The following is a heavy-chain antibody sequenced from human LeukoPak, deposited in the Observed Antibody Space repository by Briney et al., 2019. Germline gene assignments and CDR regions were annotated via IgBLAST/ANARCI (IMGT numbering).Heavy chain of an antibody. CDR3: ARGPSGPYYDSSGYYLEA. D-gene: IGHD3-22*01. V-gene: IGHV3-66*01. CDR2: IYSGGST. Sequence: ETLSLTCIVSGGSISSGGYYWSWVRQAPGKGLEWVSVIYSGGSTYYADSVKGRFTISRDNSKNTLYLQMNSLRAEDTAVYYCARGPSGPYYDSSGYYLEAWGQGTLVTVSS. CDR1: GGSISSGGYY. J-gene: IGHJ5*02.